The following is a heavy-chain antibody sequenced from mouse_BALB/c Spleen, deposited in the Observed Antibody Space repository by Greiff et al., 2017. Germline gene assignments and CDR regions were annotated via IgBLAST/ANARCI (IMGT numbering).Heavy chain of an antibody. D-gene: IGHD1-1*01. J-gene: IGHJ4*01. CDR1: GYTFTSYW. Sequence: QVQLQQPGAELVRPGASVKLSCKASGYTFTSYWINWVKQRPGQGLEWIGNIYPSDSYTNYNQKFKDKATLTVDKSSSTAYMQLSSPTSEDSAVYYCTRREDGIYAMDYWGQGTSVTVSS. V-gene: IGHV1-69*02. CDR2: IYPSDSYT. CDR3: TRREDGIYAMDY.